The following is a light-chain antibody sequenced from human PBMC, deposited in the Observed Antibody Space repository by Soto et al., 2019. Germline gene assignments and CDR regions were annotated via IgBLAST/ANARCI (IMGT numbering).Light chain of an antibody. V-gene: IGLV2-14*01. J-gene: IGLJ1*01. CDR1: SSDVGGYNY. CDR2: EVS. Sequence: QSALTQPASVSGSPGQSITISCTGTSSDVGGYNYVSWYQQHPGKAPKLMIYEVSNRPSGVSNRFSGYKSGNTASLIFSGLQTEDEADYHCRSYTSSSPWVFGTGTKLTVL. CDR3: RSYTSSSPWV.